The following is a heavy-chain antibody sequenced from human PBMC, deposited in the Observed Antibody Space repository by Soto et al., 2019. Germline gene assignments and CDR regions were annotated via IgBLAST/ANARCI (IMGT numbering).Heavy chain of an antibody. CDR1: GATFSGSA. D-gene: IGHD1-1*01. J-gene: IGHJ4*02. V-gene: IGHV1-69*13. CDR2: ITPTLGTT. CDR3: ARGFKTGATIEGFEY. Sequence: RASVKVSCKASGATFSGSAFSWVRQAPGQGLEWMGGITPTLGTTNYAQHLQGRVTITADESTGTSFMELTSLTSADTAVYYCARGFKTGATIEGFEYRGQGTLVTVAS.